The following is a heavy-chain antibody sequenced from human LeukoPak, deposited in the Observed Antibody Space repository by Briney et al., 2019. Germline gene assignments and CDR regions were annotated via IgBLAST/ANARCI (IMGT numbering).Heavy chain of an antibody. V-gene: IGHV3-30-3*01. D-gene: IGHD2-2*01. J-gene: IGHJ6*03. CDR2: ISYDGSNK. CDR3: AKLYCSSTSCSHYMDV. CDR1: GFTFSSYA. Sequence: GGSLRLSCAASGFTFSSYAMHWVRQAPGKGLEWVAVISYDGSNKYYADSVKGRFSISRDNSKNTLYLQMNSLRAEDTAVYYCAKLYCSSTSCSHYMDVWGKGTTVTVSS.